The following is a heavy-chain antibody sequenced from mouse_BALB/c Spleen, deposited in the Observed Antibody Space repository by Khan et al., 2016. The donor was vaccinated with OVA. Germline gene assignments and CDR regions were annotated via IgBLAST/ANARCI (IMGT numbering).Heavy chain of an antibody. J-gene: IGHJ2*01. CDR2: ILPGSGSI. CDR3: ARVNYGSRDYFDY. Sequence: VQLVESGADLMKPGAPVKISCKVTGYTFSTYWIEWIKQRPGHGLEGIGEILPGSGSIKYNEKFKGKATFTADTSSNTAYMQLSSLTSEDSAVYYCARVNYGSRDYFDYWGQGTTLTVSS. D-gene: IGHD1-1*01. V-gene: IGHV1-9*01. CDR1: GYTFSTYW.